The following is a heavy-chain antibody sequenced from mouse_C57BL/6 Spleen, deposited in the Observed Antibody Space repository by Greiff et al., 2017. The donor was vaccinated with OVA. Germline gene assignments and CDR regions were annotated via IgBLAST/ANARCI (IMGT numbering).Heavy chain of an antibody. CDR3: ARHEEGDYDFYAMDD. J-gene: IGHJ4*01. Sequence: VQLKESGAELVKPGASVKLSCKASGYTFTEYTIHWVKQRSGQGLEWIGWFYPGSGSIKYNEKFKDKATLTADKSSSTVYMELSRLTSEDSAVYVCARHEEGDYDFYAMDDWGQGTSVTVSS. CDR2: FYPGSGSI. D-gene: IGHD2-4*01. CDR1: GYTFTEYT. V-gene: IGHV1-62-2*01.